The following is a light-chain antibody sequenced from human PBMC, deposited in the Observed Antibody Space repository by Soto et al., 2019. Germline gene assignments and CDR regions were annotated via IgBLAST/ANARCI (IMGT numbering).Light chain of an antibody. CDR1: SSDIGSYNL. J-gene: IGLJ3*02. Sequence: QSALTQPASVSGSPGQSITVSCTGTSSDIGSYNLVSWYQHHPGKAPKLMIYAGSKRPSGVSSRFSGSKSGNTASLPISGLQAEDEADYYCCSYAGSSTLLFGGGTKVTVL. V-gene: IGLV2-23*01. CDR2: AGS. CDR3: CSYAGSSTLL.